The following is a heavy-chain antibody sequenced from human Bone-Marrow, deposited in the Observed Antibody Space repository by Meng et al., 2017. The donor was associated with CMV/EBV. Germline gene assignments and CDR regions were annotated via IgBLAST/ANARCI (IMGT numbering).Heavy chain of an antibody. V-gene: IGHV1-8*03. Sequence: ASVKVSCKASGYTFTSYYMHWVRQAPGQGLEWMGWMNPNSGNTGYAQKFQGRVTITRNTSISTAYMELSSLRSEDTAVYYCARRQTGIAAARGYYYGMDVWGQGTTVTVSS. CDR3: ARRQTGIAAARGYYYGMDV. CDR1: GYTFTSYY. D-gene: IGHD6-13*01. J-gene: IGHJ6*02. CDR2: MNPNSGNT.